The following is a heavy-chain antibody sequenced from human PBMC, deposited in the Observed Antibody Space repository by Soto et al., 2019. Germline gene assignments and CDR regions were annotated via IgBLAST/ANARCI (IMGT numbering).Heavy chain of an antibody. Sequence: ASVQASCKASAGTFSRSAIRWMRQAPGEGHEWTGGIIPIFGTANYAQKFQGRVTITADESTSTAYRELSGLRSEDTAVYYCAESYDFWSGSHYYYYGMDVWGQGTTVTVSS. J-gene: IGHJ6*02. CDR1: AGTFSRSA. V-gene: IGHV1-69*13. D-gene: IGHD3-3*01. CDR3: AESYDFWSGSHYYYYGMDV. CDR2: IIPIFGTA.